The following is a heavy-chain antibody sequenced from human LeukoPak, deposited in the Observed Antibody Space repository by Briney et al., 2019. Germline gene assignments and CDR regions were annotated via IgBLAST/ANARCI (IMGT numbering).Heavy chain of an antibody. D-gene: IGHD6-19*01. V-gene: IGHV4-39*01. CDR3: ARHVEQWLVSNFEDY. CDR2: IYYSGST. CDR1: GGSSSSSSYY. J-gene: IGHJ4*02. Sequence: SETLSLTCTVSGGSSSSSSYYWGWIRQTPGKGLEWIGSIYYSGSTYYNPSLKSRVTISVDTSKNQFSLKLSSVTAADTAVYYCARHVEQWLVSNFEDYWGQGTLVTVSS.